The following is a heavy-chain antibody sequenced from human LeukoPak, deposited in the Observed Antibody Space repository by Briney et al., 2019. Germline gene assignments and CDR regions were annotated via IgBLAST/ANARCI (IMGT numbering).Heavy chain of an antibody. V-gene: IGHV3-30*02. J-gene: IGHJ3*02. Sequence: GGSLRLSCAASGFTFSSYGMHWVRQAPGKGLEWVAFIRYDGSNKYYADSVKGRFTISRDNSKNTLYLQMNSLRAEDTAVYYCAKVRQLVSTWDAFDIWGQGTMVTVSS. D-gene: IGHD6-6*01. CDR1: GFTFSSYG. CDR2: IRYDGSNK. CDR3: AKVRQLVSTWDAFDI.